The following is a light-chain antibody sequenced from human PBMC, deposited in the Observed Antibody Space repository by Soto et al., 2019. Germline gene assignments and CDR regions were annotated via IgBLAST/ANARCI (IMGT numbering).Light chain of an antibody. J-gene: IGKJ5*01. V-gene: IGKV3D-20*02. CDR3: QQRNIWPPVT. Sequence: EFVLTQSPGTLSLSPGERATLAFMASQTVRNNYLAWYQQKPGQAPRLLIYDASSRATGIPDRFSGGGSGTDFTLTISRLEPEDSAVYYCQQRNIWPPVTFGQGTRLEIK. CDR2: DAS. CDR1: QTVRNNY.